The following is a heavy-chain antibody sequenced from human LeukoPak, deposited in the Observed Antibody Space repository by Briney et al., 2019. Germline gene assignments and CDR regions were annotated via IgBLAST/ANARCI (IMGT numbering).Heavy chain of an antibody. Sequence: SETLSLTCTVSGGSISSYYWSWIRQPPGKGLEWIGYIYYSGSTNYNPSLKSRVTISVDTSKNQFSLKLSSVTAADPAVHYCARAGSSSWSWFDPRGQGTLVTVSS. CDR3: ARAGSSSWSWFDP. CDR1: GGSISSYY. V-gene: IGHV4-59*01. CDR2: IYYSGST. D-gene: IGHD6-13*01. J-gene: IGHJ5*02.